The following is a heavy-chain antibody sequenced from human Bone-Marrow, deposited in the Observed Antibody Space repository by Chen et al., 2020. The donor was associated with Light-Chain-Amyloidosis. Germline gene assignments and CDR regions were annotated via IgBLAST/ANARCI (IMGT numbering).Heavy chain of an antibody. Sequence: EELVESXGGVVQPGWSLSLSSAASGFTLRTHARHWVRRAPGKGLEWVAFIWYDGSNKHYADSVKGRFTISRDNSKNTVFLXXXXLXXXDTAXXFCARDPPGSGFAFDYWGQGTLVTVSS. CDR1: GFTLRTHA. CDR2: IWYDGSNK. D-gene: IGHD3-10*01. V-gene: IGHV3-33*01. CDR3: ARDPPGSGFAFDY. J-gene: IGHJ4*02.